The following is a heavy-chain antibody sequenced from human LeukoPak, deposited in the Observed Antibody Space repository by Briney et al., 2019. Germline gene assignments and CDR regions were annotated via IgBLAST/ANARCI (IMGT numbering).Heavy chain of an antibody. CDR2: ISSSSSHI. D-gene: IGHD1-26*01. CDR1: GFTFSSYS. Sequence: GGSLRLSCAASGFTFSSYSMNWVRQAPGKGLEWVSSISSSSSHIYYADSVKGRFTISRDNAKNSLYLQMNSLRAEDTAVYYCARFGYSGSYWGQGTLVTVSS. J-gene: IGHJ4*02. CDR3: ARFGYSGSY. V-gene: IGHV3-21*01.